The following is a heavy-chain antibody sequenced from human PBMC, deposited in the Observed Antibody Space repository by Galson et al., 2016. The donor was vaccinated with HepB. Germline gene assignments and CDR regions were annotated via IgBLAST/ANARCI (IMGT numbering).Heavy chain of an antibody. J-gene: IGHJ6*02. Sequence: SVKVSCKAFGGSFSSHAISWVRQAPGQGLEWMGGIIPNVGTAKYAQKFQGRVTITGDESNTTIYMDVSSLRYEDTAVYYCARGLGYDDGMDVWGQGTTVTVSS. V-gene: IGHV1-69*13. CDR3: ARGLGYDDGMDV. CDR2: IIPNVGTA. CDR1: GGSFSSHA. D-gene: IGHD5-12*01.